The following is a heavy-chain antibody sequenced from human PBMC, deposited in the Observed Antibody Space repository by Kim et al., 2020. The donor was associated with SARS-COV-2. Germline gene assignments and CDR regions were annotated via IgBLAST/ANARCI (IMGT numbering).Heavy chain of an antibody. CDR2: ISGSGGST. CDR3: AKDRNIVVVKLHRYYGMDV. V-gene: IGHV3-23*01. D-gene: IGHD2-21*01. Sequence: GGSLRLSCAASGFTFSSYAMSWVRQAPGKGLEWVSAISGSGGSTYYADSVKGRFTISRDNSKNTLYLQMNSLRAEDTAVYYCAKDRNIVVVKLHRYYGMDVWGQGTTVTVSS. J-gene: IGHJ6*02. CDR1: GFTFSSYA.